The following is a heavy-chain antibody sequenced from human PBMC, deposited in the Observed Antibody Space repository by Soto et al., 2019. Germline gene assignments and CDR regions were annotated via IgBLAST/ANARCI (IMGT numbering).Heavy chain of an antibody. Sequence: GGSLRLSCVASGFTFSNYGMHWVRQAPGKGLEWVAFISFDGSNKYYADSVKGRVTISRDNSKNTLYLQMNSLRTEDTAVYYCAKALHSSAKRGYSSYMDVWGKGTTVTVSS. V-gene: IGHV3-30*18. CDR2: ISFDGSNK. CDR1: GFTFSNYG. D-gene: IGHD6-19*01. CDR3: AKALHSSAKRGYSSYMDV. J-gene: IGHJ6*03.